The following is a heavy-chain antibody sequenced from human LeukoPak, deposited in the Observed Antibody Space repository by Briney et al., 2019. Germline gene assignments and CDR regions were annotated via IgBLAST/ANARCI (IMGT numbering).Heavy chain of an antibody. D-gene: IGHD6-13*01. Sequence: GGSLRLSCAASGFTFSSYAMSWVRQAPGKGLEWVSAISGSGGSTYYADSVKGRFTISRDNSKNTLYLQMNSLRAEDTAVYYCAKGIKVSGYSSSWPTPNFDYWGQGTLVTVSS. CDR3: AKGIKVSGYSSSWPTPNFDY. J-gene: IGHJ4*02. CDR2: ISGSGGST. CDR1: GFTFSSYA. V-gene: IGHV3-23*01.